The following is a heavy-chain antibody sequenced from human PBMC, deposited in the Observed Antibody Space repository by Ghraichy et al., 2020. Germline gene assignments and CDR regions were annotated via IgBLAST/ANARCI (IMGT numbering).Heavy chain of an antibody. D-gene: IGHD2-15*01. CDR1: GFTLSSYW. CDR2: INEDGSEK. CDR3: VRRRSAVTVWYHGMDV. V-gene: IGHV3-7*03. J-gene: IGHJ6*02. Sequence: GGSLRLSCVASGFTLSSYWMNWVRQAPGKGLEWVANINEDGSEKYFVDSVKGRFTISRDNAKNSLYIQMNSLRVEDTAVYYCVRRRSAVTVWYHGMDVWGHGTTVTVSS.